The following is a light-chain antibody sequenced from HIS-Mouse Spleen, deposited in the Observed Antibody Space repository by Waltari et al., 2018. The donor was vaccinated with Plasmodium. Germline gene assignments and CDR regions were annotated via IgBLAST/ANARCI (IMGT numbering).Light chain of an antibody. CDR1: QSVSSN. Sequence: EIVMTQSPATLSVSPGERATLSCRASQSVSSNLAWYQQKPGQTPRRLIYGASTRATGIPARFSGSGSGTEFTLTISSLQSEDFAVYYCQQYNNSSFTFGPGTKVDIK. V-gene: IGKV3-15*01. CDR3: QQYNNSSFT. J-gene: IGKJ3*01. CDR2: GAS.